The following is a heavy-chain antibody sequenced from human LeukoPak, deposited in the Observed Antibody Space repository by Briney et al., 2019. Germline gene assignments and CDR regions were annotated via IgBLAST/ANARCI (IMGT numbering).Heavy chain of an antibody. CDR1: GFIFSSYA. CDR3: ALHRGAWTVLVAVPL. D-gene: IGHD1-1*01. V-gene: IGHV3-48*03. CDR2: ISFGGNTI. Sequence: GGSLRLSCATSGFIFSSYAMNWVRQAPGKGLEWVAYISFGGNTIYYGDSVRGRFTVSRDNAKTSLSLQMDIVRAEDTAVYCCALHRGAWTVLVAVPLWGHGTMVTVSP. J-gene: IGHJ3*01.